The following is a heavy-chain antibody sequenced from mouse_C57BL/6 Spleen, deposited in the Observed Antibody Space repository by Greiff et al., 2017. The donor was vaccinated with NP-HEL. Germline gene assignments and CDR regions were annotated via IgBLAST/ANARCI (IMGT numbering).Heavy chain of an antibody. J-gene: IGHJ3*01. D-gene: IGHD2-5*01. V-gene: IGHV5-6*02. Sequence: EVKLVESGGDLVKPGGSLKLSCAASGFTFSSYGMSWVRQTPDKRLEWVATISSGGSYTYYPDSVKGRFTISRDNAKNTLYLQMSSLKSEDTAMYYCARHDYSNPGYAYWGQGTLVTVSA. CDR2: ISSGGSYT. CDR1: GFTFSSYG. CDR3: ARHDYSNPGYAY.